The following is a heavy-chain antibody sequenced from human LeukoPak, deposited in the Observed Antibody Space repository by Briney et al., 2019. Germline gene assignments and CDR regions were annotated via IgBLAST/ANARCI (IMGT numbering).Heavy chain of an antibody. D-gene: IGHD3-10*01. CDR1: GYTFTSYG. J-gene: IGHJ6*03. Sequence: ASVKVSCKASGYTFTSYGISWVRQAPGQGLEWMGWISAYNGNTNYAQKLQGRATMTTDTSTSTAYMELRSLRSDDTAVYYCARVVLLWFGELLNYYYYYMDVWGKGTTVTVSS. CDR2: ISAYNGNT. V-gene: IGHV1-18*01. CDR3: ARVVLLWFGELLNYYYYYMDV.